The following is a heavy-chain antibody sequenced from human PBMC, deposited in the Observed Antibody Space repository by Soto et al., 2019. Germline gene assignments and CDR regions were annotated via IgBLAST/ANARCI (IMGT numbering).Heavy chain of an antibody. D-gene: IGHD1-1*01. CDR2: INPKGDGK. J-gene: IGHJ4*02. Sequence: QVQMVQSGPEVKKPGASVKISCKASEQTITGHYIQWVRQAPGQGLEWMGWINPKGDGKKYAQHFQGRITVTRDTSINTCYMELRALTSDDTAVYDCASVPLSYTNNDHLEHWGQGTLVTVSS. CDR3: ASVPLSYTNNDHLEH. V-gene: IGHV1-2*02. CDR1: EQTITGHY.